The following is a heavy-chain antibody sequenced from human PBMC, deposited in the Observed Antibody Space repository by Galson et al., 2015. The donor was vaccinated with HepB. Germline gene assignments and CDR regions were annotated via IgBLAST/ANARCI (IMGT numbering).Heavy chain of an antibody. CDR3: ARWLQFAQSAFDI. J-gene: IGHJ3*02. CDR1: GDSISSGGYY. CDR2: IYYTGSA. D-gene: IGHD5-24*01. V-gene: IGHV4-31*03. Sequence: LSLTCTVSGDSISSGGYYWSWTRQHPGKGLEWVGYIYYTGSAYYNPSLRSRITTSVDTSKNQVSLKLNSVTAADTAVYYCARWLQFAQSAFDIWGQGTMVTVSS.